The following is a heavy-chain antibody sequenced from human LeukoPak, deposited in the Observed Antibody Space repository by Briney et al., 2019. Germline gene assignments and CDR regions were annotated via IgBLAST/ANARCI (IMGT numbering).Heavy chain of an antibody. J-gene: IGHJ4*01. V-gene: IGHV3-66*01. CDR2: IYSGGST. D-gene: IGHD6-13*01. CDR1: GFTVTNDY. Sequence: GGSLRLSCAVSGFTVTNDYMYWVRQAPGKGLEWVSIIYSGGSTYYADSVKGRFTISRDSSNNTLFLQMSNLRADDSGLYYCATDVRSSPLGFWGHGTLVTVSS. CDR3: ATDVRSSPLGF.